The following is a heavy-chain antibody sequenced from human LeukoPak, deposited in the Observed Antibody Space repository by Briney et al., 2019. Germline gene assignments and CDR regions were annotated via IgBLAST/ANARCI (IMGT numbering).Heavy chain of an antibody. CDR3: AISLCGGDCFRSLSFDI. Sequence: ASVKVSCKASGYTFTNYTMNWVRQAPGQGLEWMGWISTNTGNPTYAQGFTGRFVFSLDTSVSTAYLQISSLKAEDTAVYYCAISLCGGDCFRSLSFDIWGQGTMVTVSS. J-gene: IGHJ3*02. V-gene: IGHV7-4-1*02. CDR1: GYTFTNYT. CDR2: ISTNTGNP. D-gene: IGHD2-21*02.